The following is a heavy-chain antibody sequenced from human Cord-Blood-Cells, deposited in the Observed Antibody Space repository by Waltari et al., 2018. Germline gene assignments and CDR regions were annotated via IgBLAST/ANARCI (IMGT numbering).Heavy chain of an antibody. J-gene: IGHJ4*02. CDR3: ARGVSLWDYSNYFDY. Sequence: QVQLVQSGAAVKKPGSPVKVPCKASGVTTRSYAILWVRQARGQGLEWMGGIIPIFGTANYAQKFQGRVTITADESTGTAYMELSSLRSEDTAVYYCARGVSLWDYSNYFDYWGQGTLVTVSS. D-gene: IGHD4-4*01. V-gene: IGHV1-69*01. CDR2: IIPIFGTA. CDR1: GVTTRSYA.